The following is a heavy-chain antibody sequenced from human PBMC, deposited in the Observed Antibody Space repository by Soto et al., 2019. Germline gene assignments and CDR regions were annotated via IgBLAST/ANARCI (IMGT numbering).Heavy chain of an antibody. D-gene: IGHD3-10*01. J-gene: IGHJ4*02. CDR1: GFTFTNYA. CDR2: ITGSGGNT. V-gene: IGHV3-23*01. Sequence: GGSLRLSCAASGFTFTNYAMGWVRQAPGKGLEWVSAITGSGGNTYYGDSVKGRFTISRDNSKNTLYLQMNSLRAEDAAVYYCAKLGSINWSAHYYFDHWGQGTLVTVSS. CDR3: AKLGSINWSAHYYFDH.